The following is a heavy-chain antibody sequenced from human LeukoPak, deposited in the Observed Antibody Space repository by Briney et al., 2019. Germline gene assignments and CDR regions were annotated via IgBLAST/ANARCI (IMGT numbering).Heavy chain of an antibody. CDR2: IYYSGST. CDR3: ARGTTVLFDY. J-gene: IGHJ4*02. V-gene: IGHV4-61*08. D-gene: IGHD4-17*01. CDR1: GGSISRGDYY. Sequence: PSETLSLTCTVSGGSISRGDYYWSWIRQPPGKGLEWIGYIYYSGSTNYNPSLKSGVTISVDTSKNQFSLKLSPVTAADTAVYYCARGTTVLFDYWGQGTLVTVSS.